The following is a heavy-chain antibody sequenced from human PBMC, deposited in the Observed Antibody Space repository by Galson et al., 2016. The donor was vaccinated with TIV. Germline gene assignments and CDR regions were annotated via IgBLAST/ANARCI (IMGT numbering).Heavy chain of an antibody. D-gene: IGHD3-3*01. V-gene: IGHV3-21*01. J-gene: IGHJ4*02. CDR2: ISSTLSDT. CDR3: VSSRGTDFWRNFDF. CDR1: GFTFSGYS. Sequence: SLRLSCAASGFTFSGYSMNWVRQAPGKGLEWVSFISSTLSDTFYADSVKGRFRISRENTKNSVYLQMNNLSAEDMAVYYCVSSRGTDFWRNFDFWGQGTLVTASS.